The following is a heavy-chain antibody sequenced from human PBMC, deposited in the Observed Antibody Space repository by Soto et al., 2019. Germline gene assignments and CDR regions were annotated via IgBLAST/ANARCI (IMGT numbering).Heavy chain of an antibody. CDR1: GFTFSSYW. D-gene: IGHD2-8*01. V-gene: IGHV3-7*03. CDR3: ARGMIVYARLPGY. Sequence: PGGSLRLSCAASGFTFSSYWMTWVRQAPGKGLEWVANIKEDGSEKYYVDSVKGRFTISRDNAKNSLYLQMNSLRAGDTAVYYCARGMIVYARLPGYWGQGTLVTVSS. CDR2: IKEDGSEK. J-gene: IGHJ4*02.